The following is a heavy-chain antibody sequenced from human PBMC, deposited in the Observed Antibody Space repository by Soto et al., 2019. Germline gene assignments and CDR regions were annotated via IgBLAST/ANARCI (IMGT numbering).Heavy chain of an antibody. CDR2: TYNGYRWYT. Sequence: PSQTLSLTCAISGDSFSGNSAAWNWIRQSPSRGLEGLGRTYNGYRWYTDYAVTLKSRVTVTPDTSTNTVSLHLTSVTPEDTAVYFCAREFACYVYSYSYFDSWGQGTLVTVSS. J-gene: IGHJ4*02. V-gene: IGHV6-1*01. D-gene: IGHD4-4*01. CDR3: AREFACYVYSYSYFDS. CDR1: GDSFSGNSAA.